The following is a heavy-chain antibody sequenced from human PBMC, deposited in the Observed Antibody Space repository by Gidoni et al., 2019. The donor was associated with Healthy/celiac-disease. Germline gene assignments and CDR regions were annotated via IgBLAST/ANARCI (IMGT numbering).Heavy chain of an antibody. D-gene: IGHD3-10*01. V-gene: IGHV4-31*02. Sequence: GKGLEWIGYIYYSGSTYYNPSLKSRVTISVDTSKNQFSLKLSSVTAADTAVYYCAREQRITMVRGVMGFSYMDVWGKGTTVTVSS. J-gene: IGHJ6*03. CDR3: AREQRITMVRGVMGFSYMDV. CDR2: IYYSGST.